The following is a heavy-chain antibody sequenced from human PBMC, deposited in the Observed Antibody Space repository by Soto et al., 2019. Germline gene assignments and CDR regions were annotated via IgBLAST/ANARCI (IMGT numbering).Heavy chain of an antibody. CDR2: ISYSGST. CDR3: AACSGGSCYSWPFDY. CDR1: GGSISSYY. Sequence: QVQLQESGPGLVKPSETLSLTCTVSGGSISSYYCSWIRQPPGKGLEWIGYISYSGSTNYNPSLKSRVTISVATSKNQFSLKLSSVTAADTAVYYCAACSGGSCYSWPFDYWGQGTLVTVSS. V-gene: IGHV4-59*08. J-gene: IGHJ4*02. D-gene: IGHD2-15*01.